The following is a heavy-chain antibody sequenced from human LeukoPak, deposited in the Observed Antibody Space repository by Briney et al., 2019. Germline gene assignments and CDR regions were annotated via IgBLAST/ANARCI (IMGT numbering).Heavy chain of an antibody. CDR3: ARELRSGGSCYDY. CDR1: GFSLSSNG. Sequence: GGSLRLSCVASGFSLSSNGMSWVRQAPGKGLDWVSGISDSGDNTHYADSVRGRFTISRDNSKNTLYLQMNSLRAEDTAVYYCARELRSGGSCYDYWGQGTLVTVSS. V-gene: IGHV3-23*01. J-gene: IGHJ4*02. CDR2: ISDSGDNT. D-gene: IGHD2-15*01.